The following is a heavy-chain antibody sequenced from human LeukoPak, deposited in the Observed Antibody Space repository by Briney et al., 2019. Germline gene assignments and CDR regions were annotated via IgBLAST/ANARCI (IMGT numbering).Heavy chain of an antibody. CDR2: TPYDGFNK. J-gene: IGHJ4*02. Sequence: GKSLRLSCAASGFTFSSYAIHWVRQAPGKGLEWVALTPYDGFNKYYADSVKGRFTISRDDSKNTLYLQMNSLRPEDTAVYYCARGDFLDYWGQGTLVTVSS. V-gene: IGHV3-30-3*01. CDR3: ARGDFLDY. CDR1: GFTFSSYA.